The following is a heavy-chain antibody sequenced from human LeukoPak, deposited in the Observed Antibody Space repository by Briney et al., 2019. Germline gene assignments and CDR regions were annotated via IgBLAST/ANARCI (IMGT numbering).Heavy chain of an antibody. J-gene: IGHJ5*02. D-gene: IGHD3-10*01. CDR2: IYPGDSDT. CDR1: EYSFTSYW. CDR3: ARHDGLLWFGEFLNWFDP. Sequence: GESLKISCKGSEYSFTSYWIGWVRQMPGKGLEWMGIIYPGDSDTRYSPSFQGQVTISADKSISTAYLQWSSLKASDTAMYYCARHDGLLWFGEFLNWFDPWGQGTLVTVSS. V-gene: IGHV5-51*01.